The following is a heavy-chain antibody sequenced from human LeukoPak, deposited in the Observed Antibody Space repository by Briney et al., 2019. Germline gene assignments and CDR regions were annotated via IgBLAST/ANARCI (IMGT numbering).Heavy chain of an antibody. D-gene: IGHD2-2*02. Sequence: SETLSLTCTVSGGSISSGDHYWSWIRQPPGKGLEWIGEINHSGSTNYNPSLKSRVTISVDTSKNQFSLKLSSVTAADTAVYYCARDGRYCSSTSCYTPYYFDYWGQGTLVTVSS. CDR1: GGSISSGDHY. J-gene: IGHJ4*02. CDR2: INHSGST. CDR3: ARDGRYCSSTSCYTPYYFDY. V-gene: IGHV4-39*07.